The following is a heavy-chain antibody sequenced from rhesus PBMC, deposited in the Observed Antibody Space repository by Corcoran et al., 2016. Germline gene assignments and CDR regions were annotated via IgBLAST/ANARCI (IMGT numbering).Heavy chain of an antibody. V-gene: IGHV4-92*01. CDR2: ISGSGGCT. CDR1: GGSISDRYY. J-gene: IGHJ6*01. Sequence: QVQLQESGPGLVKPSETLSLTCTVSGGSISDRYYWNWIRQPPGRGTEWMGRISGSGGCTRYNPSLKSRGTISKDTSKNQFSLKLSSVTAADTAVYYCARESSYYGLDSWGQGVVVTVSS. CDR3: ARESSYYGLDS.